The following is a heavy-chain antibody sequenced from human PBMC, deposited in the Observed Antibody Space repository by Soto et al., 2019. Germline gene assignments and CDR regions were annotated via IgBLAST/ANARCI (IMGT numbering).Heavy chain of an antibody. V-gene: IGHV1-18*01. J-gene: IGHJ6*02. CDR2: IGAYNGHT. CDR1: GYTFTNSG. Sequence: SVEVTCKASGYTFTNSGIIWVRPAHGQGLEWMGWIGAYNGHTKYAQKLQGRVTMTTDTSTSTAYMELRSLKSDDTAVYYCAREDYYDSSGYLPVRYYFGMDVWGQGTTVTVS. D-gene: IGHD3-22*01. CDR3: AREDYYDSSGYLPVRYYFGMDV.